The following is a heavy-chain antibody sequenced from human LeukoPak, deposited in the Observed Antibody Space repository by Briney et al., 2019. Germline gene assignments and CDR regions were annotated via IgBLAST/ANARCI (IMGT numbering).Heavy chain of an antibody. CDR2: IYYSGST. D-gene: IGHD3-22*01. V-gene: IGHV4-59*01. Sequence: PSETLSLTCTVSGGSISSYYWSWIRQPPGKGLEWIGYIYYSGSTNYNPSLKSRVTISVDTSKNQFSLKLSSVTAADTAVYYCARAPLLDSSGYYYGVHDAFDIWGQGTMVTVSS. CDR1: GGSISSYY. J-gene: IGHJ3*02. CDR3: ARAPLLDSSGYYYGVHDAFDI.